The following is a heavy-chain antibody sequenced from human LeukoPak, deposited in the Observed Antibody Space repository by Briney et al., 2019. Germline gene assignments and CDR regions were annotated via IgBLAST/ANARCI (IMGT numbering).Heavy chain of an antibody. D-gene: IGHD6-19*01. CDR2: IIPILGIA. CDR3: ARDLVVAVAGTGACDI. J-gene: IGHJ3*02. Sequence: SVKVSSKASGGTFSSYTISWVRQAPGQGLEWMGRIIPILGIANYAQKFQGRVTITADKSTSTAYMELSSLRSEDTAVYYCARDLVVAVAGTGACDIWGQGTMVTVSS. CDR1: GGTFSSYT. V-gene: IGHV1-69*04.